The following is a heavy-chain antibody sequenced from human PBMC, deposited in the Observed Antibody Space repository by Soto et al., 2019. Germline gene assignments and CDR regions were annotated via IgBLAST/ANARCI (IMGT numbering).Heavy chain of an antibody. Sequence: PSETLSLTCTVSGGSISSGGYYWSWIRQHPGKGLEWIGYIYYSGSTYYNSSLKSRVTISVDTSKNQFSLKLSSVTAADTAVYYCARSSTSANYFDYWGQGTLVTVSS. D-gene: IGHD2-2*01. J-gene: IGHJ4*02. CDR2: IYYSGST. V-gene: IGHV4-31*03. CDR1: GGSISSGGYY. CDR3: ARSSTSANYFDY.